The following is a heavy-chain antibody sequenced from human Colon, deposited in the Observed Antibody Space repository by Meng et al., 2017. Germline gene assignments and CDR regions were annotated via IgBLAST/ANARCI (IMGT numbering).Heavy chain of an antibody. CDR3: ARGASDYDFDY. V-gene: IGHV4-61*01. J-gene: IGHJ4*02. CDR1: GGSVSSGSYY. Sequence: QVQPQESGPGLVRPSGTLSRTCTVSGGSVSSGSYYWSWIRQPPGKGLEWIGYINYSGSTNYNPSLKSRVTISVDTSKNQFSLKLSSVTAADTAVYYCARGASDYDFDYWGQGTLVTVSS. D-gene: IGHD3-22*01. CDR2: INYSGST.